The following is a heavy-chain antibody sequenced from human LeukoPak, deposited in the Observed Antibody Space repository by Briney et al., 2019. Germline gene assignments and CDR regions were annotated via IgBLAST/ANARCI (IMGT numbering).Heavy chain of an antibody. Sequence: QPGRSLRLSCAASGFTFSSYAMHWVRQAPGKGLEWVAVISYDGSNKYYADSVKGRFTISRDNSKNTLYLQMNSLRAEDTAVYYCAREGYYYDSSGYSDYWGQGTLVTVSS. CDR3: AREGYYYDSSGYSDY. J-gene: IGHJ4*02. V-gene: IGHV3-30-3*01. D-gene: IGHD3-22*01. CDR2: ISYDGSNK. CDR1: GFTFSSYA.